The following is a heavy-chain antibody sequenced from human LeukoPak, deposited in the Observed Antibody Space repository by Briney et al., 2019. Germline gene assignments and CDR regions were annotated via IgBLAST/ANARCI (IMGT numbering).Heavy chain of an antibody. D-gene: IGHD6-19*01. Sequence: GRSLRLSCAASGFTFDDYAMHWVRQAPGKGLEWVSGISWNSGSIGYADSVKGRFTISRDNAKNSLYLQMNSLRAEDTAVYYCARDDLGYSSGWPTIDYWGQGTLVTVSS. J-gene: IGHJ4*02. CDR2: ISWNSGSI. CDR1: GFTFDDYA. V-gene: IGHV3-9*01. CDR3: ARDDLGYSSGWPTIDY.